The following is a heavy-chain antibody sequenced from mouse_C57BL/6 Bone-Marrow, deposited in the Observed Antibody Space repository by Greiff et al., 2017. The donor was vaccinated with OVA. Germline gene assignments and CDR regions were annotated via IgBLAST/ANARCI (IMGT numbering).Heavy chain of an antibody. V-gene: IGHV1-81*01. CDR3: ARWNNYYGSSYVGYFDV. Sequence: VQLQQSGAELARPGASVKLSCKASGYTFTSYGISWVKQRPGQGLEWIGEIYPRSGNTYYNEKFKGKATLTADKSSSTAYMELRSLTSEDSAVYFGARWNNYYGSSYVGYFDVWGTGTTVTVSS. J-gene: IGHJ1*03. CDR1: GYTFTSYG. D-gene: IGHD1-1*01. CDR2: IYPRSGNT.